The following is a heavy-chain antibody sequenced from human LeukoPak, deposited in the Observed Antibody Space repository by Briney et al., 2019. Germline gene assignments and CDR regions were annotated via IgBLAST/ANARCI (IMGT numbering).Heavy chain of an antibody. CDR3: ARGTVVPAANDY. J-gene: IGHJ4*02. Sequence: PSETLSLTCTVSGGSISSGGYYWSWIRQPPGKGLEWIGYIYYSGSTYYNPSLKSRVTISVDTSKNQFSLKLSSVTAADTAVYYCARGTVVPAANDYWGQGTLVTVSS. D-gene: IGHD2-2*01. CDR1: GGSISSGGYY. CDR2: IYYSGST. V-gene: IGHV4-31*03.